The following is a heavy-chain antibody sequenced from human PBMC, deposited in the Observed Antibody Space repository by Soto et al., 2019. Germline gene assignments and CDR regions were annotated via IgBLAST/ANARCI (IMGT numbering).Heavy chain of an antibody. J-gene: IGHJ4*02. V-gene: IGHV4-34*01. D-gene: IGHD2-15*01. CDR3: ARVVAASDY. Sequence: QVQLQQWGAGLLKPSETLSLTCAVYGGSFSGYYWSWIRQPPGKGLEWIGEINHSGSTNYNPSLKRRVTRSGDTYKHPSSPKLSAVTAADTAVYYCARVVAASDYWGQGTLVTVSS. CDR1: GGSFSGYY. CDR2: INHSGST.